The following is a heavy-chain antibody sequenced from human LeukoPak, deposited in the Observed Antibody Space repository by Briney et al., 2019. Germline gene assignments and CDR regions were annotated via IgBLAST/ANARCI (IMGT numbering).Heavy chain of an antibody. CDR2: IIPIFGTA. CDR1: GGTFISYA. J-gene: IGHJ6*02. CDR3: ARDRGYYYYYGMDV. Sequence: GASVKVSCKASGGTFISYAISWVRQAPGQGLEWMGGIIPIFGTANYAQKFQGRVTITADESTSTAYMELSSLRSEDTAVYYCARDRGYYYYYGMDVWGQGTTVTASS. V-gene: IGHV1-69*13.